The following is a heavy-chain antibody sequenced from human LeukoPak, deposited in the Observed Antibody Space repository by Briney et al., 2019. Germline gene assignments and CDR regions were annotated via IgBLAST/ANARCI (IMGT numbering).Heavy chain of an antibody. CDR1: GFTLSYNA. J-gene: IGHJ5*02. D-gene: IGHD3-22*01. CDR2: ISSDGSNK. Sequence: GGSLRLSCAASGFTLSYNAMHWVRQAPGKGLEWVAVISSDGSNKYFADSVKGRFTISRDNSKNTLYLQMNSLRAEDTAVYYCAREDYDSSGYYYVEGSWFDPWGQGTLVTVSS. CDR3: AREDYDSSGYYYVEGSWFDP. V-gene: IGHV3-30*04.